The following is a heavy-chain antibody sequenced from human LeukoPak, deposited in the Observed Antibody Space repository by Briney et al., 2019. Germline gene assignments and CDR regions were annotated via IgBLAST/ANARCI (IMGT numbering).Heavy chain of an antibody. CDR1: GFTFSTYW. CDR2: MNSEETVA. V-gene: IGHV3-74*01. D-gene: IGHD1-26*01. J-gene: IGHJ3*02. Sequence: QTGGSLRLSCAASGFTFSTYWMHWVRQAPGKGLVWVSRMNSEETVANYADSVRGRFTISRDNAKNTLYLQMNSLGAEDTAVYYCARESTVGPIQTDALDIWGQGTMVTVSS. CDR3: ARESTVGPIQTDALDI.